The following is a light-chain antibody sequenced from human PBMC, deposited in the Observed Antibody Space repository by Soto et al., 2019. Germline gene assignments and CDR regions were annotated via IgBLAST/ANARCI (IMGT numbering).Light chain of an antibody. Sequence: EIVLTPSPGTLSLSPGERATLSCRASQSVSSTYLAWYQQKPGQAPRLLIYGASSRATGIPDRVSGSGSGTDFTLTISRLEPEDFAVYYCQQYGSSPFTFGPGTKVDIK. V-gene: IGKV3-20*01. CDR2: GAS. CDR3: QQYGSSPFT. J-gene: IGKJ3*01. CDR1: QSVSSTY.